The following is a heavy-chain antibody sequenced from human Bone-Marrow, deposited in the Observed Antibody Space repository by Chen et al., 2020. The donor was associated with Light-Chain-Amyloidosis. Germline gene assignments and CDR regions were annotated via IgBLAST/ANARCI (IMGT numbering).Heavy chain of an antibody. Sequence: QVQLVESGGGVVQPGRSLRLSCAASGFTFSSYGMHWVRQAPGKGLEWVAVMSYEGSTTYYADTVEGRFTFSSDNSKHPLYLPLTSLSDEDTGVYYCAKVILEAMVWVVTTIDSWGQGPLFTFSS. CDR3: AKVILEAMVWVVTTIDS. V-gene: IGHV3-30*18. CDR2: MSYEGSTT. J-gene: IGHJ4*02. CDR1: GFTFSSYG. D-gene: IGHD5-18*01.